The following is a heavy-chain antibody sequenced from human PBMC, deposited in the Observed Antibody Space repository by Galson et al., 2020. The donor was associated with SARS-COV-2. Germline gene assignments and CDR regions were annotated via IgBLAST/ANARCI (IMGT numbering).Heavy chain of an antibody. CDR3: VRGLVVGP. Sequence: ASVKVSCKASGYIFNDFYIHWVRQAPGQGLEWMAWMNPNDGTTSYAPKFQGRVALTRDTTISTVYMEMTSLKPDDTAVYYCVRGLVVGPWGQGTLISVSS. CDR1: GYIFNDFY. CDR2: MNPNDGTT. V-gene: IGHV1-2*02. J-gene: IGHJ5*02. D-gene: IGHD2-8*02.